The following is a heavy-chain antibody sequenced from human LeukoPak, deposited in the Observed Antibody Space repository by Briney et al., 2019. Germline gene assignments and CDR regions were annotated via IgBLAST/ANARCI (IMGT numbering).Heavy chain of an antibody. CDR2: ISDST. CDR1: GFTFSTYA. V-gene: IGHV3-23*01. D-gene: IGHD2-21*01. CDR3: AKRLAYYFDY. Sequence: GGSLRLSCAASGFTFSTYAMGWVRQAPGKGLEWVSGISDSTYCADSVKGRFTISRDNSKNTLYLQMNSLRAEDTAIYYCAKRLAYYFDYWGQGTLVTVSS. J-gene: IGHJ4*02.